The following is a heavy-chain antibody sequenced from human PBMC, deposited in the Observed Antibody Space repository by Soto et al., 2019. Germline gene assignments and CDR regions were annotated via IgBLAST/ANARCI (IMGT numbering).Heavy chain of an antibody. CDR3: AKSVVYSSSWFNTPFDY. D-gene: IGHD6-13*01. CDR2: ISWNSGSI. Sequence: EVQLVESGGGLVQPGRSLRLSCAASGFTFDDYAMYWVRQAPGKGLEWVSGISWNSGSIGYADSVKGRFTISRDNAKNSLYLQMNSLRAEDTALYYCAKSVVYSSSWFNTPFDYWGQGTLVTVSS. J-gene: IGHJ4*02. V-gene: IGHV3-9*01. CDR1: GFTFDDYA.